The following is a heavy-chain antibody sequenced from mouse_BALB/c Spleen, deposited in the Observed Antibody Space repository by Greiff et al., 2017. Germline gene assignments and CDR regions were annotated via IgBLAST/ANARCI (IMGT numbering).Heavy chain of an antibody. V-gene: IGHV3-2*02. CDR2: ISYSGST. Sequence: EVQRVESGPGLVKPSQSLSLTCTVTGYSITSDYAWNWIRQFPGNKLEWMGYISYSGSTSYNPSLKSRISITRDTSKNQFFLQLNSVTTEDTATYYCAREGSWFAYWGQGTLVTVSA. CDR1: GYSITSDYA. J-gene: IGHJ3*01. CDR3: AREGSWFAY.